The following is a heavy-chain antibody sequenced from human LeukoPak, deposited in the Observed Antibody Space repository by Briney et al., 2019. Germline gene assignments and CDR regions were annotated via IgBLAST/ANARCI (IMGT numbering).Heavy chain of an antibody. V-gene: IGHV4-39*07. J-gene: IGHJ4*02. D-gene: IGHD1-26*01. Sequence: KPSETLSLTCTVSGGSISSSSYYWGWIRQPPGKGLEWIGSIYYSGSTYYNPSLKSRVTISVDTSKNQFSLKLSSVTAADTAVYYCAMVSGSYRSGFGYWGQGTLVTVSS. CDR3: AMVSGSYRSGFGY. CDR2: IYYSGST. CDR1: GGSISSSSYY.